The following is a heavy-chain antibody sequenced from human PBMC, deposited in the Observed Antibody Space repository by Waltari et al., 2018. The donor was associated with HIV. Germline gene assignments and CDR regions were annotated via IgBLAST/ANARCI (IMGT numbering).Heavy chain of an antibody. Sequence: QVQLVQSGAEVKKPGSSVKVSCQASGGTFRSNAISWVRQAPGQGLEWMGGLIPSFGTATYIQSCQGRLTITADESTNTAYMELTRLTSEDTAVYFCAGRERPSFGDMDVWGQGTTVIVSS. CDR1: GGTFRSNA. D-gene: IGHD1-26*01. J-gene: IGHJ6*02. CDR2: LIPSFGTA. CDR3: AGRERPSFGDMDV. V-gene: IGHV1-69*12.